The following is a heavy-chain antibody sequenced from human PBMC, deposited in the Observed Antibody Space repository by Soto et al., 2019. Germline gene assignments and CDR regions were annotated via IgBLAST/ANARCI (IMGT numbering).Heavy chain of an antibody. Sequence: QVQLVQSGAEVKKPGASVKVSCKASGYTFTSYDINWVRQATGQGLEWMGWMNPNSGNTGNAQKFQGRVTMTRNNSISTAYMELSSLRSEDTAVYYCARGFLCTNGVCSDYWGQGTLVTVSS. D-gene: IGHD2-8*01. CDR3: ARGFLCTNGVCSDY. J-gene: IGHJ4*02. CDR1: GYTFTSYD. V-gene: IGHV1-8*01. CDR2: MNPNSGNT.